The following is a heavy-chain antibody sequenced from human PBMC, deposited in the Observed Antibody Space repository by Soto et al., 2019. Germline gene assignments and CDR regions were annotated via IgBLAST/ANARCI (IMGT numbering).Heavy chain of an antibody. V-gene: IGHV3-48*01. Sequence: EVQLVESGGGLVQPGGSLRLSCAASGFTFSSYSMNWVRQAQGKGLEWVSYISSSSSTIYYADSVKGRFTISRDNAKNSLYLQMNSLRAEDTAVYYCAREYCSSTSCLNWFDPWGQGTLVTVSS. CDR1: GFTFSSYS. CDR2: ISSSSSTI. CDR3: AREYCSSTSCLNWFDP. J-gene: IGHJ5*02. D-gene: IGHD2-2*01.